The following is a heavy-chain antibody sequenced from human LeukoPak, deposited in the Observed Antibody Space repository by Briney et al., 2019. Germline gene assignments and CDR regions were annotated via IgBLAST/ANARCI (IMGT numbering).Heavy chain of an antibody. CDR2: IYSGGST. J-gene: IGHJ4*02. CDR1: GFTVSSNY. V-gene: IGHV3-66*02. D-gene: IGHD1-14*01. CDR3: ARRYNWNHGFDY. Sequence: PGGSLRLSCAASGFTVSSNYMSWVRQAPGKGLEWVSVIYSGGSTYYADSVKGRFIISRDNSKNTLYLQMNSLRAEDTAVYYCARRYNWNHGFDYWGQGTLVTVSS.